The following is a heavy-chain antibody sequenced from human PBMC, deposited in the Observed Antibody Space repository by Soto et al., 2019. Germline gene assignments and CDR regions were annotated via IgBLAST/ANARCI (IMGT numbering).Heavy chain of an antibody. CDR1: GYTFTSYD. V-gene: IGHV1-8*01. CDR3: ASDVGYGDRLDDY. Sequence: ASVKASCSASGYTFTSYDTNCVRKATGQGLEWMGWMNANSGNTGYAHKFQGRVAMTRNTSISTAYMELSSARSEHTDAYDSASDVGYGDRLDDYWGQGTLVTDSS. CDR2: MNANSGNT. J-gene: IGHJ4*02. D-gene: IGHD3-10*01.